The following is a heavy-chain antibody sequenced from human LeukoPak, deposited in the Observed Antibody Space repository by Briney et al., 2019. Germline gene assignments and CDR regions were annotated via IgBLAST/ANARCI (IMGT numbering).Heavy chain of an antibody. D-gene: IGHD3-22*01. CDR2: IYYTGST. CDR1: GGSISSGGYY. Sequence: KPSETLSLTCTVSGGSISSGGYYWSWIRQHPGKGLEWIGYIYYTGSTYYNPSLKSRVTMSVDTSKNHFSLKLRSVTAADTAVYYCASNSPHYYVSGGYSSFDSWGQGTLVTVSS. CDR3: ASNSPHYYVSGGYSSFDS. J-gene: IGHJ5*01. V-gene: IGHV4-31*03.